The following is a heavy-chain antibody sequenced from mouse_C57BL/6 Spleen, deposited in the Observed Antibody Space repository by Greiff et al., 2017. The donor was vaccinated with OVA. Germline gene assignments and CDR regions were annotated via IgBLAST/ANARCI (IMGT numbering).Heavy chain of an antibody. V-gene: IGHV5-12*01. Sequence: EVKVVESGGGLVQPGGSLKLSCAASGFTFSDYYMYWVRQTPEKRLEWVAYISNGGGSTYYPDTVKGRFNISRDNAKNTLYLQMSRLKSEDTAMYYCAREGARRGPWFAYWGQGTLVTVSA. J-gene: IGHJ3*01. CDR1: GFTFSDYY. CDR2: ISNGGGST. CDR3: AREGARRGPWFAY.